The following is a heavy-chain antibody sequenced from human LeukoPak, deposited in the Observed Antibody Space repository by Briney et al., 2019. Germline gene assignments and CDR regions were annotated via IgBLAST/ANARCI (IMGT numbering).Heavy chain of an antibody. V-gene: IGHV3-23*01. J-gene: IGHJ6*03. Sequence: GGSLRLSCAASGFTFSSYVISWVRQAPRKGLEWVSGISGSGGSAYYADSVKGRFTISRDNSKNTLYLQMNSLRVEDTAVYYCAKCDCSSSSCYGNGYFYDYMDVWGKGTTVTISS. CDR1: GFTFSSYV. CDR2: ISGSGGSA. D-gene: IGHD2-2*01. CDR3: AKCDCSSSSCYGNGYFYDYMDV.